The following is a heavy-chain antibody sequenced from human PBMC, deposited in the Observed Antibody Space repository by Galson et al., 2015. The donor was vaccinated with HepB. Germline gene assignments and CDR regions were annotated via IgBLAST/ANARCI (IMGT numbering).Heavy chain of an antibody. CDR1: GFTFSSYS. CDR2: ISDSSSYI. J-gene: IGHJ4*02. V-gene: IGHV3-21*01. CDR3: ARDLPGIAAITFDY. Sequence: SLRLSCAASGFTFSSYSMNWVRQAPGKGLEWVSSISDSSSYIYYADSVKGRFTISRDNTKNSLYLQMNGLRAEDTAVYYCARDLPGIAAITFDYWGQGTLVTVSS. D-gene: IGHD6-13*01.